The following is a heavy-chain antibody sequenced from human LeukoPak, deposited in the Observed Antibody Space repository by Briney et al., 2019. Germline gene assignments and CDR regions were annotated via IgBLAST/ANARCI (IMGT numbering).Heavy chain of an antibody. CDR1: GGSISSSSYY. V-gene: IGHV4-39*01. J-gene: IGHJ4*02. CDR2: VYYSGNT. D-gene: IGHD1-26*01. Sequence: PSETLSLTCTVSGGSISSSSYYWGWIRQPPGKGLEWIGNVYYSGNTYYNPSLRSRVTMSVDTSKNQFSLQLNSVTPEDTAVYYCARQLGPIDYWGQGTLVTVSS. CDR3: ARQLGPIDY.